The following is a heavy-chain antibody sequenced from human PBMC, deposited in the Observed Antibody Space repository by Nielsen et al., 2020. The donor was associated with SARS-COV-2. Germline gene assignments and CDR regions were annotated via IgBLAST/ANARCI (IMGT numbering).Heavy chain of an antibody. CDR3: AREGGYCTTTSCHDPLFFYGMDV. V-gene: IGHV1-8*01. Sequence: ASVKVSCKASGYSFSSYDIIWVRQATGQGLECMGWMNPNSGNTGYAQKFQGRVTMTRDTSISTAYMELSSLRSEDTAVYYCAREGGYCTTTSCHDPLFFYGMDVWGQGTTVTVSS. CDR2: MNPNSGNT. CDR1: GYSFSSYD. D-gene: IGHD2-2*01. J-gene: IGHJ6*02.